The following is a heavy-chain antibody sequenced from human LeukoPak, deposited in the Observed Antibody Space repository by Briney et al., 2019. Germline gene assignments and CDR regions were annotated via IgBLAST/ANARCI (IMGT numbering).Heavy chain of an antibody. CDR2: INHSGST. D-gene: IGHD6-13*01. V-gene: IGHV4-34*01. Sequence: NPSETLSLTCAVYGGSFSGYYWSWIRQPPGKGLEWIGEINHSGSTNYNPSLKSRVTISVDTSKNQFSLKLSSVTAADTAVYYCARERAAAGTVADYWGQGTLVTVSS. CDR1: GGSFSGYY. CDR3: ARERAAAGTVADY. J-gene: IGHJ4*02.